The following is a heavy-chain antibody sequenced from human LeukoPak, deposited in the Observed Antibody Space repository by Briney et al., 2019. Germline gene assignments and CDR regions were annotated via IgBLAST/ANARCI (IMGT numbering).Heavy chain of an antibody. Sequence: GESLKISCKASGYTFTDYYMHWVRQAPGQGLEWMGWINPNSGGTNYAQKFQGRVTMTRDTSISTAYMELSRLRSDDTAVYYCARITGTTFGFSDYWGQGTLVTVSS. J-gene: IGHJ4*02. D-gene: IGHD3-16*01. CDR1: GYTFTDYY. CDR3: ARITGTTFGFSDY. CDR2: INPNSGGT. V-gene: IGHV1-2*02.